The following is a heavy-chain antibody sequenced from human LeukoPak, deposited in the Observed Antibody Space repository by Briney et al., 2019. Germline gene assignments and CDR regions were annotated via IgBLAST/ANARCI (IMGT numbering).Heavy chain of an antibody. J-gene: IGHJ5*02. D-gene: IGHD6-13*01. CDR3: ARAHETQQLYWFDP. Sequence: GASVKVSCKASGYTFTSYDINWVRQATGQGLEWMGWMNPNSGNTGYAQKFQGRVTMTRNTSISIAYMELSSLRSEDTAVYYCARAHETQQLYWFDPWGQGTLVTVSS. V-gene: IGHV1-8*01. CDR2: MNPNSGNT. CDR1: GYTFTSYD.